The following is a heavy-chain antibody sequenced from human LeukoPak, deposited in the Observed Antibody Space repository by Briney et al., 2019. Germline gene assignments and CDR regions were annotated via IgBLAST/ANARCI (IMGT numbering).Heavy chain of an antibody. CDR3: ARDSSGWPKGH. Sequence: ASVKVSCKASGYTFSDYFMHWVRQAPGQRLEWLGWVHPNSGGTMYAQKFKGRVTMTRDTSISTAYMELTSLTSDDTAMYFCARDSSGWPKGHWGQGTLVTVSS. CDR1: GYTFSDYF. D-gene: IGHD6-19*01. V-gene: IGHV1-2*02. CDR2: VHPNSGGT. J-gene: IGHJ4*02.